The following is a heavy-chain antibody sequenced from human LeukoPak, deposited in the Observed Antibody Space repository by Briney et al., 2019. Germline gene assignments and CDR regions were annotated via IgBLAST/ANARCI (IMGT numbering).Heavy chain of an antibody. CDR3: ARDVTRSPSYYGMDV. D-gene: IGHD1-1*01. J-gene: IGHJ6*02. CDR1: GYTFTSYG. Sequence: ASVNVSCKASGYTFTSYGISWVRQAPGQGLEWMGWISAYNVNTNYAQKLQGRVTMTTDTSTSTAYMELRSLRSDDTAVYYCARDVTRSPSYYGMDVWGQGTTVTVSS. CDR2: ISAYNVNT. V-gene: IGHV1-18*01.